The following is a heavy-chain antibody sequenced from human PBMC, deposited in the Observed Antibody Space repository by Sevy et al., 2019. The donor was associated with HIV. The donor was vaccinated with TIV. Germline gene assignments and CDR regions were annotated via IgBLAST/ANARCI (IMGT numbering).Heavy chain of an antibody. CDR2: TYYRSKWYN. J-gene: IGHJ5*01. Sequence: SQTLSLTCAISGDSVSSNGAAWNWIRQSPSRGLEWLGRTYYRSKWYNNYAVSVKSRITINPDTSKNQFSLHLDSMTPEDTAVYYCAREGTTWDGRGGNCFDSWGQGILVTVSS. CDR1: GDSVSSNGAA. V-gene: IGHV6-1*01. CDR3: AREGTTWDGRGGNCFDS. D-gene: IGHD4-17*01.